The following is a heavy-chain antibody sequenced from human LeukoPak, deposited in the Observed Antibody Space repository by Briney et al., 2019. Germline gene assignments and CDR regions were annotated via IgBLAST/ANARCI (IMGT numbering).Heavy chain of an antibody. D-gene: IGHD6-13*01. J-gene: IGHJ4*02. CDR2: IRYTGSLE. CDR3: AKDPVYSTSQRYFDY. V-gene: IGHV3-30*02. Sequence: GGSLRLSCAASGFTFSNSGMHWVRQAPGKGLEGVAFIRYTGSLENYADSVKGRFTISKDSPKNTVYLQMNNLRDEDTALYYCAKDPVYSTSQRYFDYWGQGTLVTVSS. CDR1: GFTFSNSG.